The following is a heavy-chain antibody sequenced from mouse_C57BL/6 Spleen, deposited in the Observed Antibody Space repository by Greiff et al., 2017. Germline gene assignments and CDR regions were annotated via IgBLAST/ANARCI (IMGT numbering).Heavy chain of an antibody. D-gene: IGHD2-5*01. CDR1: GYTFTSYW. V-gene: IGHV1-69*01. Sequence: QVHVKQPGAELVMPGASVKLSCKASGYTFTSYWMHWVKQRPGQGLEWIGEIDPSDSYTNYNQKFKGKSTLTVDKSSSTAYMQLSSLTSEDSAVYYCARYSNYGGDYWGQGTTLTVSS. CDR2: IDPSDSYT. CDR3: ARYSNYGGDY. J-gene: IGHJ2*01.